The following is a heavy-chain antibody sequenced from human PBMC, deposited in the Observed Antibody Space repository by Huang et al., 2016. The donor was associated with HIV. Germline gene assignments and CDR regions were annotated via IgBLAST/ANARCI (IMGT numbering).Heavy chain of an antibody. J-gene: IGHJ6*03. V-gene: IGHV3-30-3*01. D-gene: IGHD3-22*01. CDR1: GFTFSSYA. CDR3: ARDDSSGYYGLNYMDV. CDR2: MSYDGSNK. Sequence: QVQLVESGGGVVQPGRSLRLSCAASGFTFSSYAMHWVRQAPGEGLEGGAVMSYDGSNKDYADSVKGRFTISRDNSKNTLYLQMNSLRTEDTAVYYCARDDSSGYYGLNYMDVWGKGTTVTVSS.